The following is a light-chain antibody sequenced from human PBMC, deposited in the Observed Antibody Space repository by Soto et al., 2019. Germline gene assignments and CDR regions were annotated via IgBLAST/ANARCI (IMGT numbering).Light chain of an antibody. CDR1: QSVSNY. J-gene: IGKJ1*01. Sequence: EIVLTQSPATLSLSPGEGATLSCLASQSVSNYFVWYQQKPGQAPRLLIYDSSTRATGFPDRFSGSGSGTDFTLTIIRLEPEDFAVYYCQQYDISPWTFGQGTKVDI. CDR2: DSS. CDR3: QQYDISPWT. V-gene: IGKV3-20*01.